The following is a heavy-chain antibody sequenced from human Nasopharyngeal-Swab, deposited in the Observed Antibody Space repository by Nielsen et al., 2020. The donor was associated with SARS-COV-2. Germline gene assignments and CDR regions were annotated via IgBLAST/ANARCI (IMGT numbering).Heavy chain of an antibody. J-gene: IGHJ6*03. CDR1: GGTFSSYA. V-gene: IGHV1-69*06. Sequence: SEKVSCKASGGTFSSYAISWVRQAPGQGLEWMGGIIPNFGTANYAQKFQGRFAITADKSTSTAYMELSSLRSEDTAVYYCERCLGSGGYYYYHYYMDVWGKGTTVTVSS. CDR3: ERCLGSGGYYYYHYYMDV. D-gene: IGHD3-16*01. CDR2: IIPNFGTA.